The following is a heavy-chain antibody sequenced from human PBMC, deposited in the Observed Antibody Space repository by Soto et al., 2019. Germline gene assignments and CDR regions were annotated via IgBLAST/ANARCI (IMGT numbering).Heavy chain of an antibody. D-gene: IGHD4-4*01. CDR1: GGSISSSSYF. Sequence: LSETLSLTCTVSGGSISSSSYFWGWIRQPPGKGLEWIGSIYYSGGTYYNPPLKSRVTVSVDTSKNQFSLKLSSVTAADTAVYYCARHPSNFWFDPWGQGTLVTVS. V-gene: IGHV4-39*01. CDR2: IYYSGGT. CDR3: ARHPSNFWFDP. J-gene: IGHJ5*02.